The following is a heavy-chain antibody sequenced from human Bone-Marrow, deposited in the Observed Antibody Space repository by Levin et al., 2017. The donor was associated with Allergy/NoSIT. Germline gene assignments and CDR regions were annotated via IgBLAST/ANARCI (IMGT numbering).Heavy chain of an antibody. J-gene: IGHJ1*01. CDR1: GASISSSNYY. V-gene: IGHV4-39*01. Sequence: ASETLSLTCTVSGASISSSNYYWGWIRQPPGKGLEWIGSMYHSGSTDFNPSLESRVTLSVDTSKNQFSLKLRSVTAADTAVYYCARAHRENNYGLCEHWGQGALVTVSS. CDR3: ARAHRENNYGLCEH. D-gene: IGHD5-18*01. CDR2: MYHSGST.